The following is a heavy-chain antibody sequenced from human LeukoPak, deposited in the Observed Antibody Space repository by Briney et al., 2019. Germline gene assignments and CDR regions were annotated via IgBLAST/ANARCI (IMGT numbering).Heavy chain of an antibody. CDR2: INPNSGGT. CDR1: GYTFTGYY. CDR3: AREYYYDSSGSYYFDY. V-gene: IGHV1-2*04. J-gene: IGHJ4*02. Sequence: GASVKVSCKASGYTFTGYYMHWVRQAPGQGLEWMGWINPNSGGTNYAQKFQGWFTMTRDTSISTAYMELSRLRSDDTAVYYCAREYYYDSSGSYYFDYWGQGTLVTVSS. D-gene: IGHD3-22*01.